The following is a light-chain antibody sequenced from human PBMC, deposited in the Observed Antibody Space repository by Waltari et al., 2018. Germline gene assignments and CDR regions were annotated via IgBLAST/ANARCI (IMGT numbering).Light chain of an antibody. J-gene: IGKJ1*01. Sequence: AIRITQSPSSLSASTGDRVTLTCRASQAISSYLVWYQQKPGKAPKLLIYAASTLQSGVPSRFSGSGSGTDFTLTISCLQSEDFATYYCQQYYTYPWTFGQGTKVEIK. V-gene: IGKV1-8*01. CDR1: QAISSY. CDR2: AAS. CDR3: QQYYTYPWT.